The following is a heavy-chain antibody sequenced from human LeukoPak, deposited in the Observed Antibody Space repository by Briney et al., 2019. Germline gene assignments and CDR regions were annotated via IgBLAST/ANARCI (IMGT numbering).Heavy chain of an antibody. D-gene: IGHD3-22*01. Sequence: TGGSLRLSCEASQFSFSSYSFNWVRQAPGQGLEWVSSINKGATHMYYADSMEGRFTVSRDDAKNSLYLQMNSLRAEDTAVYYCVRLRRNTDSSGYYYYYDYWGRGTLVTVSS. J-gene: IGHJ4*02. CDR2: INKGATHM. CDR3: VRLRRNTDSSGYYYYYDY. CDR1: QFSFSSYS. V-gene: IGHV3-21*01.